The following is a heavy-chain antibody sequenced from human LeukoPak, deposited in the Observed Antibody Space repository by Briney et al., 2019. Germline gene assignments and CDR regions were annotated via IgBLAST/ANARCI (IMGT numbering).Heavy chain of an antibody. V-gene: IGHV3-66*01. Sequence: GGSLRLSCAASGFTVSSNYMSRVRQAPGKGLEWVSVTYSGGTTYYADSVKGRFTISRDNSKNTLHLQMNSLRAEDTAVYYCARDNGDGYRTHWGQGTLVTVSS. J-gene: IGHJ4*02. D-gene: IGHD5-24*01. CDR3: ARDNGDGYRTH. CDR2: TYSGGTT. CDR1: GFTVSSNY.